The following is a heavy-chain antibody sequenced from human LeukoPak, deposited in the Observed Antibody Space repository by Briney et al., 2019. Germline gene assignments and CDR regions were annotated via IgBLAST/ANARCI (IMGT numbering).Heavy chain of an antibody. CDR1: GYSISSGYY. CDR3: ARDRKYCTSTTCHSSMDV. CDR2: IFHSGST. D-gene: IGHD2-2*01. Sequence: SETLSLTCSVSGYSISSGYYWGWLRQPPGKGLEWIGSIFHSGSTYYNPSLKSRVTISVDASKYQFSLKLTSVTAADTAVYYCARDRKYCTSTTCHSSMDVWGKGTTVTVSS. V-gene: IGHV4-38-2*02. J-gene: IGHJ6*03.